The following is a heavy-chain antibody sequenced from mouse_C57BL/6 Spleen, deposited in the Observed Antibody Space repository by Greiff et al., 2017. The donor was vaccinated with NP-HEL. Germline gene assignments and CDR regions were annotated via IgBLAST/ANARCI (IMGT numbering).Heavy chain of an antibody. CDR2: INYDGSST. V-gene: IGHV5-16*01. CDR3: ARDLYDGYYGGAMDY. D-gene: IGHD2-3*01. Sequence: DVQLVESEGGLVQPGSSMKLSCTASGFTFSDYYMAWVRQVPEKGLEWVANINYDGSSTYYLDSLKSRFIISRDNAKNILYLQMSSLKSEDTATYYCARDLYDGYYGGAMDYWGQGTSVTVSS. J-gene: IGHJ4*01. CDR1: GFTFSDYY.